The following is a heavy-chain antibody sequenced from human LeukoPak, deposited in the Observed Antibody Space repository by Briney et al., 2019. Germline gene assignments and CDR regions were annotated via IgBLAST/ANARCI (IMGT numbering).Heavy chain of an antibody. CDR2: IYYSGST. Sequence: SETLSLTCTVSGGSISSSSYYWGWIRQPPGKGLEWIGSIYYSGSTYYNPSLKSRVTISVDTSKNQFSLKLSSVTAADTAVYYCASTTSSSGWYGDTPPWGQGTLVTVSS. V-gene: IGHV4-39*01. CDR1: GGSISSSSYY. J-gene: IGHJ5*02. CDR3: ASTTSSSGWYGDTPP. D-gene: IGHD6-19*01.